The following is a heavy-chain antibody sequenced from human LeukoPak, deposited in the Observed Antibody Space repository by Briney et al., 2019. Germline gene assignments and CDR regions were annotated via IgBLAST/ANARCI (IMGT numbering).Heavy chain of an antibody. CDR1: RFTFSSYA. CDR3: AKKAHYDAYAKYFDY. Sequence: GGSLRLSCAASRFTFSSYAMSWVRQAPGKGLEWVSVISGSGGSTYYADSVKGRFTISRDNSNNMLYLQMNSLRAEDTAVYYCAKKAHYDAYAKYFDYWGQGTLVTVSS. D-gene: IGHD4-17*01. V-gene: IGHV3-23*01. CDR2: ISGSGGST. J-gene: IGHJ4*02.